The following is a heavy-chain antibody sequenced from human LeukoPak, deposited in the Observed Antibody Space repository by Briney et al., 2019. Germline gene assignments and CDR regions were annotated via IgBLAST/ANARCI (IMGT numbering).Heavy chain of an antibody. CDR2: IYSGGTT. CDR3: ARVSTYESSGYPYYYYAMDV. J-gene: IGHJ6*02. CDR1: GFTFSSYA. Sequence: GGSLRLSCAASGFTFSSYAMSWVRQAPGKGLEWVSLIYSGGTTFYADSVKGRLTISRDNSKNTLYLQMNSLRAEDTAVYYCARVSTYESSGYPYYYYAMDVWGQGTTVTVSS. V-gene: IGHV3-66*01. D-gene: IGHD3-22*01.